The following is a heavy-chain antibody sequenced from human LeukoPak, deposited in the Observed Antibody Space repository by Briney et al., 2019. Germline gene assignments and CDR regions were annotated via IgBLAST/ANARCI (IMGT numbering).Heavy chain of an antibody. CDR3: ARFGYVAAVDV. CDR1: GFSFSAYW. J-gene: IGHJ4*02. V-gene: IGHV3-7*01. Sequence: PGGSLRLSCAASGFSFSAYWMTWVRQAPGTGLEWVANINPAGRETYSVDPVKGRFSISRDNAKNLVYLQMNSLRAEDTAVYHCARFGYVAAVDVWGQGTPVTVSS. D-gene: IGHD2-15*01. CDR2: INPAGRET.